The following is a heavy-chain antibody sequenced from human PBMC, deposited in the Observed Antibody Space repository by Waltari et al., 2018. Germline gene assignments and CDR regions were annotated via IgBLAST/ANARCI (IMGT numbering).Heavy chain of an antibody. Sequence: KPGASVKISCKTSEYTFTSSYIHWVRQAPGQGLEWMGIINPSGGSTIYAQKFQGRVTMTRDTSTSTVYMELSSLRSEDTAVYYCALDRGALWMDVWGQGTTVTVSS. CDR3: ALDRGALWMDV. CDR2: INPSGGST. V-gene: IGHV1-46*01. CDR1: EYTFTSSY. J-gene: IGHJ6*02. D-gene: IGHD2-21*01.